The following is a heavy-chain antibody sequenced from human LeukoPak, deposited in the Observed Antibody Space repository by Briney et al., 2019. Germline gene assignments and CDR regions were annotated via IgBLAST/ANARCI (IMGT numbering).Heavy chain of an antibody. CDR1: GGSISSGGYY. Sequence: EPSETLSLTCTVSGGSISSGGYYWSWIRQHPGKGLEWIGYIYYSGSTYYNPSLKSRVTISVDTSKNQFSLKLSSVTAADTAVYYCARVGYSYGYECDYWGQGTLVTVSS. CDR2: IYYSGST. CDR3: ARVGYSYGYECDY. J-gene: IGHJ4*02. D-gene: IGHD5-18*01. V-gene: IGHV4-30-4*08.